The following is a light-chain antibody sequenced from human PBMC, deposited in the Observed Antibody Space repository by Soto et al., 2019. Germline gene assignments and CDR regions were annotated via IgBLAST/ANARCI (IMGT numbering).Light chain of an antibody. CDR3: QQDEDVVT. CDR1: HTITNRA. Sequence: EIVLRHCPCHMSLSAGERATIPPRARHTITNRASAWYQDKPARALMLLVDGASTRDTGSPARLSGSGSGTDVTLTISRLEPEDLAVYYRQQDEDVVTFSQGTEVDIK. CDR2: GAS. J-gene: IGKJ1*01. V-gene: IGKV3-20*01.